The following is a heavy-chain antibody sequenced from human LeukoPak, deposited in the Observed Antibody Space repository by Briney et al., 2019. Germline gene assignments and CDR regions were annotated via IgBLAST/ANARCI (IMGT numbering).Heavy chain of an antibody. CDR3: ARDDYDSGTTFDY. V-gene: IGHV3-11*04. J-gene: IGHJ4*02. D-gene: IGHD3-10*01. CDR1: GFTFSDYY. CDR2: ISSSGSTI. Sequence: PGGSLRLSCAASGFTFSDYYMSWIRQAPGKGLEWVSYISSSGSTIYYADSVKGRFTISRDNAKNSLFLQMNSLRAEDTAVYYCARDDYDSGTTFDYWGQGTLVTVSS.